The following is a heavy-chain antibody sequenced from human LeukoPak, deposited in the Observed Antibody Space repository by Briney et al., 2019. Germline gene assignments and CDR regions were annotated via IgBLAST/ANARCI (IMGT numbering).Heavy chain of an antibody. CDR2: MNPNSGNT. V-gene: IGHV1-8*01. D-gene: IGHD3-3*01. CDR3: ARGLFHDFWSGYYH. J-gene: IGHJ5*02. CDR1: GYTFTSYD. Sequence: ASVKVSCKASGYTFTSYDINWVRQATGQGLEWMVWMNPNSGNTGYAQKFQGRVTMTRNTSISTAYMELSSLRSEDTAVYYCARGLFHDFWSGYYHWGQGTLVTVSS.